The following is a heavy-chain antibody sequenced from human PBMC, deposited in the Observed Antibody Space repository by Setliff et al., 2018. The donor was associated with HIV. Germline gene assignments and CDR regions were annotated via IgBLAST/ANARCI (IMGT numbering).Heavy chain of an antibody. CDR3: ARAMVPDSSGYYRPPAFDI. CDR1: GFSFRSYA. V-gene: IGHV3-23*01. D-gene: IGHD3-22*01. J-gene: IGHJ3*02. CDR2: ISGSGDIT. Sequence: GSLRLSCAASGFSFRSYAVSWVRQAPGKGLEWVSVISGSGDITYYRESVKGRFTVSRDNSKNTLYLQMNSLRSEDTAVYFCARAMVPDSSGYYRPPAFDIWGQGTMVTVSS.